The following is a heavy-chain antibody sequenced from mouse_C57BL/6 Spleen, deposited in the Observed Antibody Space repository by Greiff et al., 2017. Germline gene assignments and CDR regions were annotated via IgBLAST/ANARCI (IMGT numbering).Heavy chain of an antibody. CDR3: ARKEYGSFLPFAY. CDR1: GYTFTGYW. CDR2: ILPGNGST. D-gene: IGHD1-1*01. J-gene: IGHJ3*01. V-gene: IGHV1-9*01. Sequence: QVQLKQSGAELMKPGASVKLSCKATGYTFTGYWIEWVKQRPGHGLEWIGEILPGNGSTNYNEKFKGKATFTADTSSNTAYMQLSSLTTEDSAIYYCARKEYGSFLPFAYWGQGTLVTVSA.